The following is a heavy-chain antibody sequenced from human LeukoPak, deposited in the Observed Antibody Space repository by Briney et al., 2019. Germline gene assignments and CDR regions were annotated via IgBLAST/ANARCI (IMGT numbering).Heavy chain of an antibody. D-gene: IGHD1-26*01. CDR3: ARVSLGAGVY. Sequence: GESLKISCEAFGXTFTRSWIGWVRQMPGKGLEWMGIIYPGDSDIRYSPSFQGQVTISVDKSISTAYLQWSSLKASDTAMYYCARVSLGAGVYWGQGTLVTVSS. V-gene: IGHV5-51*01. J-gene: IGHJ4*02. CDR1: GXTFTRSW. CDR2: IYPGDSDI.